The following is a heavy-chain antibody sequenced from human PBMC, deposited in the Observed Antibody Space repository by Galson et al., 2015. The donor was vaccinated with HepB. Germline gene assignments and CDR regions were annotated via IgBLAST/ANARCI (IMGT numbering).Heavy chain of an antibody. D-gene: IGHD1-26*01. V-gene: IGHV4-4*02. Sequence: SETLSLTCTVSGGSISSTNWWNWVRQPPGKGLEWIGEIYHSGSTNYNPSLKSRVTMSVDKSKNQFSLRLSSVTAADTAVYYCARMSARIVGASDFDYWDQGNLVTVSS. CDR1: GGSISSTNW. CDR3: ARMSARIVGASDFDY. CDR2: IYHSGST. J-gene: IGHJ4*02.